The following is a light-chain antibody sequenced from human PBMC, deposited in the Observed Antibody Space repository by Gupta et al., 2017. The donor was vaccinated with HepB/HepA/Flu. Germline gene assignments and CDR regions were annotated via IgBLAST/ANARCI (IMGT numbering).Light chain of an antibody. J-gene: IGKJ1*01. Sequence: EIVLTQSPGPLSLSPGERATLSCRASQSVSSSYLAWYQQKPGQAPRLLIYETSNRATGIPDRFSGSGSGTDFTLTISRLEPEDFAVYYCQQYGSSPWTFGQGTKVEIK. CDR3: QQYGSSPWT. V-gene: IGKV3-20*01. CDR2: ETS. CDR1: QSVSSSY.